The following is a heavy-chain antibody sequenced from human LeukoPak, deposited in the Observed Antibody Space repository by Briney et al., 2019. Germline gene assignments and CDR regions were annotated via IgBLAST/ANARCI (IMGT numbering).Heavy chain of an antibody. D-gene: IGHD3-3*01. CDR1: GFTFSSHA. CDR2: ISGRSGST. CDR3: ARGLLEWLPRSPYYYYYMDV. Sequence: GGSLRLSCAASGFTFSSHAMSWVRPAPGKGLEWVSAISGRSGSTYYAASVKGRFTISRDISKNTLYLQMNSLRAEDTAVYYCARGLLEWLPRSPYYYYYMDVWGKGTTVTVSS. V-gene: IGHV3-23*01. J-gene: IGHJ6*03.